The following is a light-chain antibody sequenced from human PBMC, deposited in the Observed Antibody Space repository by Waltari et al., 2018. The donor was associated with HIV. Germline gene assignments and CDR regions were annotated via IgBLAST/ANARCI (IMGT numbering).Light chain of an antibody. J-gene: IGLJ3*02. CDR3: TSWDDSLSGWM. Sequence: QSVLTQPPSASGTPGQRVAISCSGSSSNIGPNFVYWYQHLPGTTPKLLIYRNNQRPSGVPDRFSGSKSGTSASLAISGLRSEDEADYYCTSWDDSLSGWMFGGGTTLIVL. CDR1: SSNIGPNF. V-gene: IGLV1-47*01. CDR2: RNN.